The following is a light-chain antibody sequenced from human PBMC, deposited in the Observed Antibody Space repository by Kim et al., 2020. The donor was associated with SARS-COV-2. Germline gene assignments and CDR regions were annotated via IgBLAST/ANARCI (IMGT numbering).Light chain of an antibody. Sequence: EIVLTQSPGTLSLSPGERATLPCRASQSVSSSYLAWYQQTPGQAPRLLIYGASSRATGIPDRFSGSGSGTDFTLTISRLEPEDFAVYYCQQYGSSPPLTFGGGTKVDIK. J-gene: IGKJ4*01. CDR2: GAS. V-gene: IGKV3-20*01. CDR1: QSVSSSY. CDR3: QQYGSSPPLT.